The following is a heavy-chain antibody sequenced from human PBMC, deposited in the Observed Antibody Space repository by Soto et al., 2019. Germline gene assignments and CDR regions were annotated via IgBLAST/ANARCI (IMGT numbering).Heavy chain of an antibody. CDR3: ARMVAYCSGGSCYYMDV. V-gene: IGHV1-18*01. Sequence: ASVKVSCKASGYTFTSYGISWVRQAPGQGLEWMGWISAYNGNTNYAQKLQGRVTMTTDTSTSTAYMALRSLRSDDTAVYYCARMVAYCSGGSCYYMDVWGKGTTVTVSS. J-gene: IGHJ6*03. CDR2: ISAYNGNT. CDR1: GYTFTSYG. D-gene: IGHD2-15*01.